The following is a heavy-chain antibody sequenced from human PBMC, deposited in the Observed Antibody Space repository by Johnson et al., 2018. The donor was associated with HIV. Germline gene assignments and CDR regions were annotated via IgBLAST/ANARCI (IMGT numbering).Heavy chain of an antibody. V-gene: IGHV3-23*04. Sequence: VQLVESGGGVVQPGRSLRLSCAASGFTFSSYWMSWVRQAPGKGLEWVSAISGSGGSTYYADSVKGRFTISRDNSKNTLYLQMNSLRAEDTAVYYCAREVGNAGAFDIWGQGTMVTVSS. CDR2: ISGSGGST. D-gene: IGHD1-26*01. CDR3: AREVGNAGAFDI. J-gene: IGHJ3*02. CDR1: GFTFSSYW.